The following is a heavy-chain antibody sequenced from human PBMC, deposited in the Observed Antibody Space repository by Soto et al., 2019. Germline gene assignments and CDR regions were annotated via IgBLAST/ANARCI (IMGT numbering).Heavy chain of an antibody. CDR1: XXXXXXXX. V-gene: IGHV4-4*07. CDR2: IYTSGST. Sequence: QVQLQESGPGLVKPSETLSLTCTVSXXXXXXXXXXXXXXXAGKGLEWIGRIYTSGSTKYSPSLKSRATMSVDXSXXXXXXXXXXXXXXXXXXXXXXXXXXXXXTDNWFDSWGQGTLVTVSS. CDR3: XXXXXXXXTDNWFDS. J-gene: IGHJ5*01.